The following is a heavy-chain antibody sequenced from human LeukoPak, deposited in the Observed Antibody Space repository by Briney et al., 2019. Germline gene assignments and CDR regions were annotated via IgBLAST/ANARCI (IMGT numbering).Heavy chain of an antibody. CDR3: ARDYCSSTSFGCYYGMDV. Sequence: PGGSLRLSCAPSGFTFDDYGMSWVRQAPGKGLEWVSGINWNGGSTGYADYVKGRFTISRDNAKNSLYLQMNSLRAEDTALYYCARDYCSSTSFGCYYGMDVWGQGTTVTVSS. CDR1: GFTFDDYG. J-gene: IGHJ6*02. CDR2: INWNGGST. D-gene: IGHD2-2*01. V-gene: IGHV3-20*04.